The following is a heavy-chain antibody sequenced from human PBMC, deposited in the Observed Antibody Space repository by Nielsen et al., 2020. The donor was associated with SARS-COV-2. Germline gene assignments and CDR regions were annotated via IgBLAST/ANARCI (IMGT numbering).Heavy chain of an antibody. J-gene: IGHJ5*02. D-gene: IGHD3-3*01. V-gene: IGHV4-39*01. Sequence: SQTLSLTCAVSGGSISSNNWWSWVRQPPGKGLEWIGSIYYSGSTYYNPSLKSRVTISVDTSKNQFSLKVNSVTAADTAVYYCARHWSWGGTPSWFDPWGQGTLVTVSS. CDR2: IYYSGST. CDR3: ARHWSWGGTPSWFDP. CDR1: GGSISSNNW.